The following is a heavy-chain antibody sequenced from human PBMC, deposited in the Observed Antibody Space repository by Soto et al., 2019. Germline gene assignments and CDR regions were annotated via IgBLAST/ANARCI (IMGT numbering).Heavy chain of an antibody. Sequence: QVQLVQSGAEVKKPGASVKVSCKASGNSFTTYYMHWVRQAPGQGLEWMGIINPSGGRTTYAQKFQDRVTMTRDTSTSTFHMERSSLTSEDTAVYYCAGLYHYDSSGYYDYWGQGTLVTVSS. CDR1: GNSFTTYY. CDR2: INPSGGRT. J-gene: IGHJ4*02. D-gene: IGHD3-22*01. V-gene: IGHV1-46*01. CDR3: AGLYHYDSSGYYDY.